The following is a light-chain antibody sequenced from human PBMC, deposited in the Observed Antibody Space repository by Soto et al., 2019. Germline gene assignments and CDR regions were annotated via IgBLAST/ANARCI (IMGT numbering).Light chain of an antibody. CDR2: EVS. CDR1: SSDVGGYKY. Sequence: QSALTQPASVSGSPGQSITISCAGTSSDVGGYKYVSWFQQLPGKVPKLIMYEVSNRPSGVSNRFSGSKSGNTASLTISGLQAEDEADYYCSSYTSTSTLYVFGSGTKVTVL. V-gene: IGLV2-14*01. CDR3: SSYTSTSTLYV. J-gene: IGLJ1*01.